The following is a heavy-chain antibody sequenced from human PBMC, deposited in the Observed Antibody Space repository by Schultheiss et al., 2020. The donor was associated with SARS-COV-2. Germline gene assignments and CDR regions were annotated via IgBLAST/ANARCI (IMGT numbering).Heavy chain of an antibody. J-gene: IGHJ4*02. V-gene: IGHV4-4*07. CDR2: IYTSGST. Sequence: ESLKISCTVSGGSISSYYWSWIRQPAGKGLEWIGRIYTSGSTNYNPSLKSRVTMSVDTSKNQFFLKLSSVTAADTAVYYCAREGSSAYFDYWGQGTLVTVSS. D-gene: IGHD6-6*01. CDR1: GGSISSYY. CDR3: AREGSSAYFDY.